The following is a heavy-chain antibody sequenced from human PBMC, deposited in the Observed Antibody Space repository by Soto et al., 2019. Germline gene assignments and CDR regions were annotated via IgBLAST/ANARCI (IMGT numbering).Heavy chain of an antibody. J-gene: IGHJ4*02. CDR2: IVVGSGNT. D-gene: IGHD4-17*01. Sequence: ASVKVSCKASGYTFTSYGISWVRQARGQRLEWIGWIVVGSGNTNYAQKFQERVTITRDMSTSTAYMELSSLRSEDTAVYYCARDRPGVDYGDYATFDYWGQGALVTVSS. V-gene: IGHV1-58*02. CDR3: ARDRPGVDYGDYATFDY. CDR1: GYTFTSYG.